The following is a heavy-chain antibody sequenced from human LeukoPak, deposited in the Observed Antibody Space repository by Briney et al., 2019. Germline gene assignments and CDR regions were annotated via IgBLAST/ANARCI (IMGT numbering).Heavy chain of an antibody. D-gene: IGHD3-3*02. CDR2: FYYSGST. J-gene: IGHJ4*02. Sequence: SETLSLTCTVSGGSISSSSYYWGWIRQPPGKGLEWIGSFYYSGSTYYNPSLKSRVTISVDTSKNQFSLKLSSVTAADTAVYYCARGQFWSGYSIWGQGTLVTVSS. V-gene: IGHV4-39*01. CDR1: GGSISSSSYY. CDR3: ARGQFWSGYSI.